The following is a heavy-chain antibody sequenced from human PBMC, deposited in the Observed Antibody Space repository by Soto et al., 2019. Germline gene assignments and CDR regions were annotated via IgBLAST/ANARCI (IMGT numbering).Heavy chain of an antibody. CDR2: IRGSGDYT. CDR1: GFTFDIYA. D-gene: IGHD6-19*01. Sequence: EVQLLESGGDLVQPGGSLRLSCDASGFTFDIYALSWAGKTPGKGLGWAAAIRGSGDYTYYTDSVKGRFTISRDNSKNTLSLQMNNMRVEDTAIYYCAKVDRYSSGWSYYAPEYYYYPMDVWGQGTTVTVSS. CDR3: AKVDRYSSGWSYYAPEYYYYPMDV. J-gene: IGHJ6*02. V-gene: IGHV3-23*01.